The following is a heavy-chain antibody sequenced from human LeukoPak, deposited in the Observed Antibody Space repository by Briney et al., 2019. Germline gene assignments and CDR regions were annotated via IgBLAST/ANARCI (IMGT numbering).Heavy chain of an antibody. V-gene: IGHV3-23*01. CDR1: GFTFSSYW. CDR3: ATRYCTSTSCYAFDY. D-gene: IGHD2-2*01. J-gene: IGHJ4*02. Sequence: GGSLRLSCAASGFTFSSYWMHWVRQAPGKGLEWVSAISGSGGSTYYADSVKGRFTISRDNSKNTLYLQMNSLRAEDTAVYYCATRYCTSTSCYAFDYWGQGTLVTVSS. CDR2: ISGSGGST.